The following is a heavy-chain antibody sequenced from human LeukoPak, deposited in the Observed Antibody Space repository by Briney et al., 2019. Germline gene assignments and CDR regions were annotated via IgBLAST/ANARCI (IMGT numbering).Heavy chain of an antibody. J-gene: IGHJ6*02. V-gene: IGHV3-48*03. CDR1: GFTFSSYE. CDR2: ISSSCSTI. D-gene: IGHD6-13*01. CDR3: ARGDSSSWYRNYYYYYGMDV. Sequence: GGSLTLSCAASGFTFSSYEMDWVRQARGKGLEGVSYISSSCSTIYYADSVKGRFTISRDNAKNSLYLQMNSLRAEDTAVSYCARGDSSSWYRNYYYYYGMDVWGQGTTVTVSS.